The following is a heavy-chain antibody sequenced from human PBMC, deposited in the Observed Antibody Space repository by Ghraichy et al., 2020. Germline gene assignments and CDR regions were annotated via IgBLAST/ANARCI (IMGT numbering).Heavy chain of an antibody. CDR1: GFTFSSYA. J-gene: IGHJ2*01. CDR2: ISGSGGST. D-gene: IGHD6-6*01. Sequence: GESLNISCAASGFTFSSYAMSWVRQAPGKGLEWVSAISGSGGSTYYADSVKGRFTISRDNSKNTLYLQMNSLRAEDTAVYYCAKTHKRAAPPIWYFDLWGRGTLVTVSS. CDR3: AKTHKRAAPPIWYFDL. V-gene: IGHV3-23*01.